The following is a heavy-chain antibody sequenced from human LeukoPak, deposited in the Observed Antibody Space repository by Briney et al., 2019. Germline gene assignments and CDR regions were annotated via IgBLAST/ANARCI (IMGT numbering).Heavy chain of an antibody. CDR2: IYYSGST. Sequence: SETLSLTCTVPGGSISSSSYYWGWIRQPPGKGLEWIGSIYYSGSTYYNPSLKSRVTISVDTSKNQFSLKLSSVTAADTAVYYCARDGALTGYYDDYWGQGTLVTVSS. CDR3: ARDGALTGYYDDY. D-gene: IGHD3-9*01. CDR1: GGSISSSSYY. V-gene: IGHV4-39*07. J-gene: IGHJ4*02.